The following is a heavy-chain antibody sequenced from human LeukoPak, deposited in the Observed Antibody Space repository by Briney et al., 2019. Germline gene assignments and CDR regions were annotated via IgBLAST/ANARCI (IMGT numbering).Heavy chain of an antibody. CDR3: AKDAGGSYYGWFDP. CDR1: GFTVSSNY. D-gene: IGHD1-26*01. CDR2: IYSGGST. J-gene: IGHJ5*02. V-gene: IGHV3-53*01. Sequence: GGSLRLSCAASGFTVSSNYMSWVRQAPGKGLEWVSVIYSGGSTYYADPVKGRFTISRDNSKNTLNLQMNSLRAEDTAVYYCAKDAGGSYYGWFDPWGQGTLVTVSS.